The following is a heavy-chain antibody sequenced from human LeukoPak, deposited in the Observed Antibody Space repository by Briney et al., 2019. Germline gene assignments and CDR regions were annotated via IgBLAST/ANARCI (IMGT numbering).Heavy chain of an antibody. CDR2: IKQHGSEK. D-gene: IGHD3-16*01. CDR3: ATVMMNTHNAFDI. Sequence: GGSLRLSCEASGFSFSNYWMTWVRQAPGEGLEWVANIKQHGSEKDYVDSVKGRFTLSRDNAKNSVYLQMNSLRAEDTAVYYCATVMMNTHNAFDIWGQGTVVTVSS. J-gene: IGHJ3*02. CDR1: GFSFSNYW. V-gene: IGHV3-7*05.